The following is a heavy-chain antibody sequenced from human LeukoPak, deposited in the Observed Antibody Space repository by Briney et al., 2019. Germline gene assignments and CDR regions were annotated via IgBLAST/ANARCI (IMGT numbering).Heavy chain of an antibody. CDR2: ISSSSSYI. V-gene: IGHV3-21*01. CDR3: ARVRRIQLLDTRRDAFDI. D-gene: IGHD6-19*01. J-gene: IGHJ3*02. Sequence: GGSLRLSWAASGFTFSSYGMHWVRQAPGKGLEWVSSISSSSSYIYYADSVKGRFTISRDNAKNSLYLQMNSLRAEDTAVYYCARVRRIQLLDTRRDAFDIWGQGTMVTVSS. CDR1: GFTFSSYG.